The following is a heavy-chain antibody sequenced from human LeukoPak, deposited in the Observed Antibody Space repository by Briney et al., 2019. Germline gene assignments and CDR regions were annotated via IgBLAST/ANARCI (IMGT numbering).Heavy chain of an antibody. CDR3: ARERILGYCSSTSCPERGFDY. D-gene: IGHD2-2*01. CDR2: ISSSSSYI. J-gene: IGHJ4*02. V-gene: IGHV3-21*01. Sequence: PGGSLRLSCAASGFTFSSYSMNWVRQAPGKGLEWVSSISSSSSYIYYADSVKGRFTISRDNAKNSLYLQMNSLRAEDTAVYYCARERILGYCSSTSCPERGFDYWGQGTLVTVSS. CDR1: GFTFSSYS.